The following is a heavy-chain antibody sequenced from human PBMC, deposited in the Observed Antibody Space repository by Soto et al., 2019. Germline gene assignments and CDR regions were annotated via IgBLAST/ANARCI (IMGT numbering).Heavy chain of an antibody. CDR3: ARVPDY. V-gene: IGHV4-30-2*01. CDR1: GGSIISGGYS. CDR2: IYHSGRT. Sequence: QLQLQESGSGLVKPSQTLSLTCAVSGGSIISGGYSWGWIRQTPGKGREWIGYIYHSGRTYYNPSPKSRATISVDRSKNQFFRKLSSVTAGDTAVYYCARVPDYWGQGTLVTVSS. J-gene: IGHJ4*02.